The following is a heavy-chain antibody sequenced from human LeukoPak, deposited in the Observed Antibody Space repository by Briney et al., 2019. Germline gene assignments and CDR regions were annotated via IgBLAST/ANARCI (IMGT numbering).Heavy chain of an antibody. J-gene: IGHJ4*02. CDR3: ARDYGYSGYDLGY. D-gene: IGHD5-12*01. CDR2: IYHSGST. V-gene: IGHV4-30-2*01. Sequence: SQTLSLTCTVSGGSISSGGYYWSWIRQPPGKGLEWIGYIYHSGSTYYNPSLKSRVTISVDRSKNQFSLKLSSVTAADTAVYYCARDYGYSGYDLGYWGQGTLVTVSS. CDR1: GGSISSGGYY.